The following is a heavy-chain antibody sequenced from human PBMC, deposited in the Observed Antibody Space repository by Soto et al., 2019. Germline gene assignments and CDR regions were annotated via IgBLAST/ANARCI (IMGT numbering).Heavy chain of an antibody. Sequence: SETLSLTYTVSGDSISSGGYYWSWIRQHPGKGLEWIGYIYYSGSTYYNPSLKSRVTISVDTSKNQFSLKLSSVTAADTAIYYCARTAAAGKYYYGVDVWGQGTTVTVSS. D-gene: IGHD6-13*01. V-gene: IGHV4-31*03. J-gene: IGHJ6*02. CDR1: GDSISSGGYY. CDR2: IYYSGST. CDR3: ARTAAAGKYYYGVDV.